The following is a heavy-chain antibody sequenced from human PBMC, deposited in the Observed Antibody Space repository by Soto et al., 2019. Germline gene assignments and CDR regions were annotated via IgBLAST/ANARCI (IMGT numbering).Heavy chain of an antibody. D-gene: IGHD5-18*01. J-gene: IGHJ4*02. V-gene: IGHV1-18*01. CDR2: ISAHNGNT. CDR1: GYTFTSYG. Sequence: ASVKVSCKASGYTFTSYGISWVRQAPGQGLEWMGWISAHNGNTNYAQKLQGRVTMTTDTSTSTAYMELRSLRSDDTAVYYCARDAAGGYSLRSDYWGQGTLVTVSS. CDR3: ARDAAGGYSLRSDY.